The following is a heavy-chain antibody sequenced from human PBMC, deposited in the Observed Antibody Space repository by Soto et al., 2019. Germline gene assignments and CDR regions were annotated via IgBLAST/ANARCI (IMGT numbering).Heavy chain of an antibody. CDR3: PRVVPGADAWFGP. D-gene: IGHD2-2*01. CDR2: ISLYSDGT. Sequence: QVQLVQSGGEVKRPGASVKVSCKTSGYTFSNYGITWVRQAPGQPLEWLGGISLYSDGTNYAQKSQGSVSMNTGTSSTTADRELRSLRYDDTAVYYCPRVVPGADAWFGPWGQGTLVTVSS. CDR1: GYTFSNYG. V-gene: IGHV1-18*01. J-gene: IGHJ5*02.